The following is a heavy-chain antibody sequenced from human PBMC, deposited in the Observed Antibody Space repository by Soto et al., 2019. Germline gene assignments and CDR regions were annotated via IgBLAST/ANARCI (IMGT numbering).Heavy chain of an antibody. J-gene: IGHJ6*02. CDR1: GYTFTSYD. D-gene: IGHD1-1*01. CDR3: ARGVDAGVDV. CDR2: MSPNSGAT. Sequence: QVQLVQSGAEVTKPGASVKVSCKASGYTFTSYDINWVRQATGQGLEWMGWMSPNSGATGYAQKFQGRVTMTRDTSISTAHMALSNLRSDDTAIYYCARGVDAGVDVWGQGTTVTVSS. V-gene: IGHV1-8*01.